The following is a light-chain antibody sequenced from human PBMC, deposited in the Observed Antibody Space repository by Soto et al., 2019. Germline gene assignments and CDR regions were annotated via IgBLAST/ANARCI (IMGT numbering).Light chain of an antibody. CDR1: QSVSSSY. Sequence: EIVLTQSPGTLSLSPLERANLSCSSSQSVSSSYLAWYQQKPGQAPRLLIYGASSRATGIPDRFSGSGSGTDFTLTISRLEPEDFAVYYCQQYGSSPPSTFGQGTRLEIK. J-gene: IGKJ5*01. CDR3: QQYGSSPPST. V-gene: IGKV3-20*01. CDR2: GAS.